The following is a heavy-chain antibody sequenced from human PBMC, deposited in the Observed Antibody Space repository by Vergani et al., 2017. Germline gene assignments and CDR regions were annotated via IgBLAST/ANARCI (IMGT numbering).Heavy chain of an antibody. J-gene: IGHJ6*03. CDR1: GFTFSGSA. CDR2: IRSKANSYAT. V-gene: IGHV3-73*02. D-gene: IGHD3-3*01. Sequence: EVQLVESGGGLVQPGGSLKLSCAASGFTFSGSAMHWVRQASGKGLEWVGRIRSKANSYATAYAASVKGRFTISRDDSKNTAYLQMNSLKTEDTAVYYCTRPSSEIRFLEWSYMDVGGKGTTVTVSS. CDR3: TRPSSEIRFLEWSYMDV.